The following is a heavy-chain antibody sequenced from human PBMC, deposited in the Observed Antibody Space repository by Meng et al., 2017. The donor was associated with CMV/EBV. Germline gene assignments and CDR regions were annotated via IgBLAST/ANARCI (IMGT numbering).Heavy chain of an antibody. V-gene: IGHV2-70D*14. CDR1: GFSLSTSGMR. Sequence: SGPTLVNPTQTLTLTCTFSGFSLSTSGMRVSWIRQPPGKALEWLARIDWDDDKFYSTSLTTRLTISKDTSKTQVGLTMTNMDPVDTATYYCARAHTDYYYGLDVWGQGTTVTVSS. CDR3: ARAHTDYYYGLDV. D-gene: IGHD4-17*01. J-gene: IGHJ6*02. CDR2: IDWDDDK.